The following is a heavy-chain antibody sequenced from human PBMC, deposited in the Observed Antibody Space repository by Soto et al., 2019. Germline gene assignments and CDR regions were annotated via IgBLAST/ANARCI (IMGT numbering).Heavy chain of an antibody. Sequence: ASVKVSCKASGGTFSSYRINWVRQATGQGLEWMGWMNPNSGNTGYAQKFQGRVTMTRNTSISTAYMELSSLRSEDTAVYYCARGGITIFGVATWWFDPWGQGTLVTVSS. CDR2: MNPNSGNT. CDR1: GGTFSSYR. V-gene: IGHV1-8*02. CDR3: ARGGITIFGVATWWFDP. D-gene: IGHD3-3*01. J-gene: IGHJ5*02.